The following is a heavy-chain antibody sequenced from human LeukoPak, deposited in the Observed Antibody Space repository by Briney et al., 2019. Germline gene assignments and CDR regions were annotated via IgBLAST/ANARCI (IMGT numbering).Heavy chain of an antibody. Sequence: PSETLSLTCTVSGGSISSSSYYWGWIRQPPGKGLEWIGSIYYSGSTYYNPSLKSRVTISVDTSKNQFSLKLSSVTAADTAVYYCARDIRKYYYYGMDVWGQGTTVTVSS. V-gene: IGHV4-39*02. CDR1: GGSISSSSYY. CDR2: IYYSGST. J-gene: IGHJ6*02. CDR3: ARDIRKYYYYGMDV.